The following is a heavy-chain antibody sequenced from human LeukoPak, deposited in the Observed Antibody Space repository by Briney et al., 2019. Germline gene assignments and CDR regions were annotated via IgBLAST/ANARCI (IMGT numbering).Heavy chain of an antibody. J-gene: IGHJ4*02. D-gene: IGHD7-27*01. Sequence: SETLSLTCAVYGGSFSGYYWSWIRQPPGKGLEWIGEINHSGGTNYNPSLKSRVTISVDTSKNQFSLKLSSVTAADTAVYYCARSLGPYDYWGQGTLVTVSS. CDR3: ARSLGPYDY. V-gene: IGHV4-34*01. CDR2: INHSGGT. CDR1: GGSFSGYY.